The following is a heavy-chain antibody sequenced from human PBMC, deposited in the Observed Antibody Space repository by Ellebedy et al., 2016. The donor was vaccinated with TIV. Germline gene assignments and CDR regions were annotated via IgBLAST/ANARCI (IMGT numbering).Heavy chain of an antibody. CDR1: GFTFSSYG. CDR2: IWYDGSNK. V-gene: IGHV3-30*02. D-gene: IGHD5-18*01. Sequence: GESLKISCAASGFTFSSYGMHWVRQAPGKGLEWVAVIWYDGSNKYYADSVKGRFTISRDNSKNTLYLQMNSLRAEDTAVYYCAGIQSGYSYGLSPDYWGQGTLVTVSS. CDR3: AGIQSGYSYGLSPDY. J-gene: IGHJ4*02.